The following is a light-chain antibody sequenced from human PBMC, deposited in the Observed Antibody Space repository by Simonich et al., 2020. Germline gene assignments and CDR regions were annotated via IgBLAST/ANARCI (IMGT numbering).Light chain of an antibody. Sequence: SYVLTQPPSVSVAPGKTARITCGGNNMGSKSVHWYQQKPGKAPVLDVYDDSDRPSGLPERFSGSNSGNTATLTISRVEAGDEADYYCQVWDSSSDHVVFGGGTKLTVL. J-gene: IGLJ2*01. V-gene: IGLV3-21*03. CDR1: NMGSKS. CDR2: DDS. CDR3: QVWDSSSDHVV.